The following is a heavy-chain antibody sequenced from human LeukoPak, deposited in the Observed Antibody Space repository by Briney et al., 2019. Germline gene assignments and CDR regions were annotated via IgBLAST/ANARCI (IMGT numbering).Heavy chain of an antibody. Sequence: GGSLRLSCAASGFTFSNTWMSWVRQAPGKGLEWVSFISSSTSYISYADSVKGRFTISRDNAKSSLWLQMNSLRAEDTAVYYCARATNGRFDIWGQGTMVTVSS. CDR2: ISSSTSYI. V-gene: IGHV3-21*01. CDR1: GFTFSNTW. CDR3: ARATNGRFDI. D-gene: IGHD2-8*01. J-gene: IGHJ3*02.